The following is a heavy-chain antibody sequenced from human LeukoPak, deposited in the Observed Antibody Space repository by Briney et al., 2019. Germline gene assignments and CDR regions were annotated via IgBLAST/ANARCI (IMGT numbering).Heavy chain of an antibody. V-gene: IGHV3-7*03. CDR3: ARLRTFDY. CDR1: GFTFSNYW. J-gene: IGHJ4*02. CDR2: IKQDGSEK. D-gene: IGHD1-14*01. Sequence: GGSLRLSCAASGFTFSNYWMSWVRQAPGKGLEWVANIKQDGSEKYYVGSVKGRFTISRDNADNSLYLQMNSLRAEDTALYYCARLRTFDYWGQGTLVTVS.